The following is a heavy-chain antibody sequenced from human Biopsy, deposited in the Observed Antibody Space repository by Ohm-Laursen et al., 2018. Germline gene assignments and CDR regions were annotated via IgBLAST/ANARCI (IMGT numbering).Heavy chain of an antibody. CDR1: GGSISSYY. CDR3: GRREVVITHDAFDT. D-gene: IGHD3-22*01. V-gene: IGHV4-59*08. J-gene: IGHJ3*02. CDR2: VYYSGST. Sequence: SDTLSLTCTVSGGSISSYYWTWIRQPPGKGLEWIGDVYYSGSTNRNPSPKSRVTILVDTSKNQFSLKLNSVTAADTAVYYCGRREVVITHDAFDTWGQGTMVTVSS.